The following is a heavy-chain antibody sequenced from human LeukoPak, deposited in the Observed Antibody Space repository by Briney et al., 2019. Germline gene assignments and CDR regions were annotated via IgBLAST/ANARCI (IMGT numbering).Heavy chain of an antibody. Sequence: GGSLRLSCAASGFTFSSYGMHWVRQAPGKGLEWVAVISYDGSNKYYADSVKGRFTISRDNSKNTLYLQMNSLRAEDTAVYYCAKAQGPWLVRDYFDYWGQGTLVTVSS. D-gene: IGHD6-19*01. V-gene: IGHV3-30*18. CDR2: ISYDGSNK. CDR3: AKAQGPWLVRDYFDY. CDR1: GFTFSSYG. J-gene: IGHJ4*02.